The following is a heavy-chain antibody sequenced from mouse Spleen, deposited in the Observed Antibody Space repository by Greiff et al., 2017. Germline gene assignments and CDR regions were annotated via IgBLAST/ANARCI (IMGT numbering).Heavy chain of an antibody. CDR3: ARGDYGSSPYDFDY. CDR1: GYAFSSSW. D-gene: IGHD1-1*01. Sequence: QVQLQQSGPELVKPGASVKISCKASGYAFSSSWMNWVKQRPGKGLEWIGRIYPGDGDTNYNGKFKGKATLTADKSSSTAYMQLSSLTSEDSAVYFCARGDYGSSPYDFDYWGQGTTLTVSS. CDR2: IYPGDGDT. J-gene: IGHJ2*01. V-gene: IGHV1-82*01.